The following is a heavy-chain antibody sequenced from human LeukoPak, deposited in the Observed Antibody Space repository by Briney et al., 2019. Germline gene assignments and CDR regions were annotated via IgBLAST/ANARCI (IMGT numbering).Heavy chain of an antibody. CDR3: TVIPNVILFTHYFEY. V-gene: IGHV1-69*11. CDR2: IIPFLGTT. D-gene: IGHD4-11*01. Sequence: SVKVSCKASGGVFTTYAISWVRQAPGQGLEWMGSIIPFLGTTNYAQKFQGRVTITADEPTRTAYMELTYVRSDDTAVYYCTVIPNVILFTHYFEYWGQGTLVTVSS. CDR1: GGVFTTYA. J-gene: IGHJ4*02.